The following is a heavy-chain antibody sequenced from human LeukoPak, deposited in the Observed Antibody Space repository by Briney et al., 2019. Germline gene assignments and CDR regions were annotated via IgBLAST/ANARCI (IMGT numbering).Heavy chain of an antibody. Sequence: ASVKVSCKASGYTFTSYAMNWVRQAPGQGLEWMGWINTNTGNPTYAQGFTGRFVFSLDTSVSTPYLQISSLKAEDTAVYYCARAVFLNVDSYGYFYSWGQGTLVTVSS. CDR2: INTNTGNP. J-gene: IGHJ4*02. CDR3: ARAVFLNVDSYGYFYS. V-gene: IGHV7-4-1*02. D-gene: IGHD5-18*01. CDR1: GYTFTSYA.